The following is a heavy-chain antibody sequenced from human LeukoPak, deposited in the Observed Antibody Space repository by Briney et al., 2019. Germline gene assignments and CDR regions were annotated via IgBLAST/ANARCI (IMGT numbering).Heavy chain of an antibody. CDR3: AKDKSEMETITRAFDF. Sequence: GGSLRLSCAASGFTFSSYAMSWVRQAPGKGLEWVSAISGSGGGTYYADSVKVRFTISRDNSKSTLFLQMNSLRAEDTAVYYCAKDKSEMETITRAFDFWGQGTMVTVSS. CDR2: ISGSGGGT. J-gene: IGHJ3*01. V-gene: IGHV3-23*01. D-gene: IGHD5-24*01. CDR1: GFTFSSYA.